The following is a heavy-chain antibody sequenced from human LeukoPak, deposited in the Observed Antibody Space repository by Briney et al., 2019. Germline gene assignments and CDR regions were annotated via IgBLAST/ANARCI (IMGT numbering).Heavy chain of an antibody. J-gene: IGHJ4*02. CDR1: GFTFSYYA. V-gene: IGHV3-30-3*01. Sequence: GGSLRLSCAASGFTFSYYAMHWVRQAPGKGLEWLAVISYDESSKYYGDSVKGRFTISRDNPKNILYLQLNSLRAEDTAVYYCARGGRDGYSSADFWGQGTLVTVSS. CDR3: ARGGRDGYSSADF. CDR2: ISYDESSK. D-gene: IGHD5-24*01.